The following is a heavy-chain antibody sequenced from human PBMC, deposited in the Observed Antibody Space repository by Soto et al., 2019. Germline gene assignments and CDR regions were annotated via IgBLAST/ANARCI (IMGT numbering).Heavy chain of an antibody. J-gene: IGHJ4*02. CDR1: GYTFTSYY. CDR2: INPSGGST. Sequence: QVQLVQSGAEVKKPGASVKVSCKASGYTFTSYYMHWVRQAPGQGLEWMGIINPSGGSTSYAQKFQGRVTMTRDTSTSTVYMELSSLRSEDTAVYYCAREMGYYDSSGYYYGFDYWGQGTLVTVSS. V-gene: IGHV1-46*01. CDR3: AREMGYYDSSGYYYGFDY. D-gene: IGHD3-22*01.